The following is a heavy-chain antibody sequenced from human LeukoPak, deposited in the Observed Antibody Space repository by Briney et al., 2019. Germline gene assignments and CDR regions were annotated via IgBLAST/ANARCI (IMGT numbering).Heavy chain of an antibody. J-gene: IGHJ6*02. CDR3: AKSLSTTWPGYAMDV. V-gene: IGHV3-30*18. D-gene: IGHD6-13*01. Sequence: GGSLRLSCAVSGFTFSPYGMHWVRQAPGKGLEGVADLSYDGSNEYYADSVKGRFTISRDNSKNMLYLQMNSLSAEDTAVCYCAKSLSTTWPGYAMDVWGQGTTVTVSS. CDR1: GFTFSPYG. CDR2: LSYDGSNE.